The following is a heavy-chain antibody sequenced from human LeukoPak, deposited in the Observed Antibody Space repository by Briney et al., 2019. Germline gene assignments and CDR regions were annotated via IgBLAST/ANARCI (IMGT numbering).Heavy chain of an antibody. CDR2: IKPDGGEK. Sequence: GGCPRLSCAPSGFTFSTYWMSCVRHAPWQRPEWVANIKPDGGEKSYVDSVKGRFTISRDNAKNSLYLQMSSLRAEDTAIYYCARGTYWLYYWGQGTLVTVSS. CDR1: GFTFSTYW. V-gene: IGHV3-7*01. D-gene: IGHD3-9*01. J-gene: IGHJ4*02. CDR3: ARGTYWLYY.